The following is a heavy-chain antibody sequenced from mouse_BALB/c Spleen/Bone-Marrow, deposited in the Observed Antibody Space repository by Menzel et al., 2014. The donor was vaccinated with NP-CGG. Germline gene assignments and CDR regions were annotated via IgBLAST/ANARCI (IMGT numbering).Heavy chain of an antibody. V-gene: IGHV1-9*01. CDR1: GYTFSSYW. Sequence: VQLQQSGAELMKPGASVKISCKATGYTFSSYWIDWVKQRPGHGLEWIGEILPGSGSPNYNEKFKGKATFTADTSSNTAYMQLSSLTSEDSAVYYCARRGGWLGDFDVWGAGTTVTVSS. J-gene: IGHJ1*01. CDR3: ARRGGWLGDFDV. CDR2: ILPGSGSP. D-gene: IGHD2-3*01.